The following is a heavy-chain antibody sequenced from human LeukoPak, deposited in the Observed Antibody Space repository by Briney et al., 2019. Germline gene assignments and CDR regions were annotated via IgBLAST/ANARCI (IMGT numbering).Heavy chain of an antibody. D-gene: IGHD2-8*01. CDR3: AREVVLMVYALGY. CDR1: GYTFTAYY. V-gene: IGHV1-2*02. J-gene: IGHJ4*02. CDR2: INPNSGGT. Sequence: ASVKVSCKASGYTFTAYYMHWVRQAPGHGLEWMGWINPNSGGTNYAQKFQGRVTMTRDTSISTAYMELSRLRSDDTAVYYCAREVVLMVYALGYWGQGTLVTVSS.